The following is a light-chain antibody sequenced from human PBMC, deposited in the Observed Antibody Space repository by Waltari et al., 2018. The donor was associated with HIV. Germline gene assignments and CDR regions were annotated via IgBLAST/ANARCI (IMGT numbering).Light chain of an antibody. V-gene: IGLV1-40*01. J-gene: IGLJ2*01. CDR3: QSYDSSLSGVV. Sequence: QSVLTQPPSVSGAPGQRVTISCTGGSSHIGAGYDLHWYQQLPGTAPKLLIYGNTNRPSGVPDRFSGSKSGTSASLAITGLQAEDESDYYCQSYDSSLSGVVFGGGTKLTVL. CDR1: SSHIGAGYD. CDR2: GNT.